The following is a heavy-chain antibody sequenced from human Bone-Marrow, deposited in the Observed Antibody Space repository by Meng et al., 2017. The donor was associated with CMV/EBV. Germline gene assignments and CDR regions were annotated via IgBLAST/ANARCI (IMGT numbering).Heavy chain of an antibody. CDR3: VRAEGSLYYYYGMVV. CDR1: GGSIISSNW. J-gene: IGHJ6*01. Sequence: SQTLSLTCAVSGGSIISSNWWTWVRQSPGKGLEWIGEIYHSGGTNYNPTLKSRVTISVDKSKNQFFLRLNSVIAADTAVYYCVRAEGSLYYYYGMVVWGQGNTVTGSS. CDR2: IYHSGGT. V-gene: IGHV4-4*02.